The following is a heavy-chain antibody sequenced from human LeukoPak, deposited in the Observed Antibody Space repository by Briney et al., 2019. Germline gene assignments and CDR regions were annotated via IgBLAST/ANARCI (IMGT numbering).Heavy chain of an antibody. D-gene: IGHD3-10*01. J-gene: IGHJ5*02. CDR3: ARDYYGSGSYFEVPYNWFDP. CDR1: GFTFSDYY. V-gene: IGHV3-11*05. CDR2: ISSISSYT. Sequence: GVSLRLSCAASGFTFSDYYMSWSRQAPGKGLEWVSCISSISSYTNYADLVKGRFPITRDNAKNSLYLQMNSLTAEDTAVYYCARDYYGSGSYFEVPYNWFDPWGQGTLVTVSS.